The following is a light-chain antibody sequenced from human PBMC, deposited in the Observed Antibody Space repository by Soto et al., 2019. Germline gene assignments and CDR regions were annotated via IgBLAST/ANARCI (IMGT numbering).Light chain of an antibody. V-gene: IGLV1-47*01. CDR3: AAWDDSLSAWV. CDR2: RNN. Sequence: QSVLTQPPSASGTPGQRVTISCSGSSSNIGSNYVYWYQQLPGTAPKLLIYRNNQRPSGVTDRFSGSKSGTSVSLAISGLRSEDEADYYCAAWDDSLSAWVFGGGTKVTVL. J-gene: IGLJ3*02. CDR1: SSNIGSNY.